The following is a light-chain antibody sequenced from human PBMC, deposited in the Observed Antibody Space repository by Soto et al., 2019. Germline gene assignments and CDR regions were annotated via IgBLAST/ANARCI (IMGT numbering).Light chain of an antibody. CDR2: ATS. J-gene: IGKJ4*01. CDR3: QQYVSSPT. CDR1: QSISRSD. Sequence: EIVLTQSPGTVSLSPGESATLSCRASQSISRSDLAWYQHRPGQSPRLLIYATSSRATGIPDRFTGGGAGTGFTITISRLEPEDSAVYYCQQYVSSPTFGGGTKVEIK. V-gene: IGKV3-20*01.